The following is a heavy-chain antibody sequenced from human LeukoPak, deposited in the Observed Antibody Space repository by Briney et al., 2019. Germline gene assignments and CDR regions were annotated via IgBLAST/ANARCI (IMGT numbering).Heavy chain of an antibody. Sequence: GGSLRLSCAASGFTFSSYRMNWVREAPGKGLEWASSISSSSSYIYYADSVKGRFTISRDNAKNLLHLQMNSLRADDTAVYYCARDRGRPSGRNYFDYWGQGTLVTVSS. CDR2: ISSSSSYI. CDR1: GFTFSSYR. V-gene: IGHV3-21*01. CDR3: ARDRGRPSGRNYFDY. D-gene: IGHD3-10*01. J-gene: IGHJ4*02.